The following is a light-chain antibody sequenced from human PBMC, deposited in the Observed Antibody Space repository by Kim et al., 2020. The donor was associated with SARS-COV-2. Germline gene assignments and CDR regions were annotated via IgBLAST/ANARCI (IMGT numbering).Light chain of an antibody. CDR2: YDS. CDR3: QVWDTSSDHVV. J-gene: IGLJ2*01. Sequence: SHELTQPPSVSVAPGKTARITCGGNNIGSESVHWYQQKPGQAPVLVIYYDSDRPSGIPERFSGSNSGNTATLTISRVEAGDEADYYCQVWDTSSDHVVFGGGTQLTVL. V-gene: IGLV3-21*04. CDR1: NIGSES.